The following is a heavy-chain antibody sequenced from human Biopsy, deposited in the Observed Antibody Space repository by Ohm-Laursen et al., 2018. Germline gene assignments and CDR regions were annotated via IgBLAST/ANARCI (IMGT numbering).Heavy chain of an antibody. Sequence: SETLSLTCAVYGGSFSGYYWSWIRQPPGKGLEWIGEINRRGSTNYNPSLKSRVTISVDTSKNQFSLKLRSVTAADTAVYYCARAVDYYDPYYYYGLDVWGQGTTVTVSS. J-gene: IGHJ6*02. D-gene: IGHD3-16*01. CDR3: ARAVDYYDPYYYYGLDV. V-gene: IGHV4-34*01. CDR1: GGSFSGYY. CDR2: INRRGST.